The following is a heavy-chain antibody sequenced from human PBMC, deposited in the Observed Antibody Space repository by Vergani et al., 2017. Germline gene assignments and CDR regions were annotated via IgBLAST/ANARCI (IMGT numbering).Heavy chain of an antibody. V-gene: IGHV1-8*01. CDR3: AKVYEYCSSTSCSTGAFDI. J-gene: IGHJ3*02. D-gene: IGHD2-2*01. CDR2: MNPNSGNT. Sequence: QVQLVQSGAEVKKPGASVKVSCKASGYTFTSYDINWVRQATGQGLEWMGWMNPNSGNTGYAQKFQGRVTMTRDTTISTAYMELSSLRSEDTAVYYCAKVYEYCSSTSCSTGAFDIWGQGTMVTVSS. CDR1: GYTFTSYD.